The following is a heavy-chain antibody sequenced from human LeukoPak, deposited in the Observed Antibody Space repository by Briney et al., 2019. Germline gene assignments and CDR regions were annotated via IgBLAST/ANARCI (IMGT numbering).Heavy chain of an antibody. Sequence: GASVKVSCKASGGTFSSYAISWVRQAPGQGLEWMGGIIPIFGTANCAQKFQGRVTITADESTSTAYMELSSLRSEDTAVYYCARDLAPLAAAGSPYFDYWGQGTLVTVSS. CDR2: IIPIFGTA. V-gene: IGHV1-69*13. D-gene: IGHD6-13*01. CDR3: ARDLAPLAAAGSPYFDY. CDR1: GGTFSSYA. J-gene: IGHJ4*02.